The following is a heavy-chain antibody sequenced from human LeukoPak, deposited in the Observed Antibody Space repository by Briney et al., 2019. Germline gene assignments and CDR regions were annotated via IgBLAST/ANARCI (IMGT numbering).Heavy chain of an antibody. J-gene: IGHJ4*02. D-gene: IGHD3/OR15-3a*01. V-gene: IGHV3-30*02. CDR1: GFTFSKYS. CDR2: IRYDGSNK. CDR3: AKVFDFWNGYPPFDY. Sequence: PGGSLRLSCAASGFTFSKYSMNWVRQAPGKGLEWVAFIRYDGSNKYYADSVKGRFTISRDNSKNTLYLQMNSLRAEDTAVYYCAKVFDFWNGYPPFDYWGQGTLVTVSS.